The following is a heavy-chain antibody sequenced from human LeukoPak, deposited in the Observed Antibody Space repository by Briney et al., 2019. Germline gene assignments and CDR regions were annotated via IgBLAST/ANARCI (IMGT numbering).Heavy chain of an antibody. V-gene: IGHV4-59*01. CDR3: ARGRSSMVRGYYYYYMDV. Sequence: SETLSLTGTVSGGSISSYYWSWIRQPPRKGLEWIGYIYYSGSTNYNPSLKSRVTISVDTSKNQFSLKLSSVTAADTAVYYCARGRSSMVRGYYYYYMDVWGKGTTVTISS. CDR2: IYYSGST. D-gene: IGHD3-10*01. CDR1: GGSISSYY. J-gene: IGHJ6*03.